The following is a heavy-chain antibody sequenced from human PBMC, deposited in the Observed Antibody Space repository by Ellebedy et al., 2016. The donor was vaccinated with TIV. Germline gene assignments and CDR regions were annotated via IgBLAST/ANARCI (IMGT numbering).Heavy chain of an antibody. J-gene: IGHJ4*02. V-gene: IGHV3-23*01. CDR1: GFTFSSYW. Sequence: GESLKISXAASGFTFSSYWMHWVRQAPGKGLEWVSAISGSGGSTYYADSVKGRFTISRDNSKNTLYLQMNSLRAEDTAVYYCAKDRQWLDWYFDYWGQGTLVTVSS. D-gene: IGHD6-19*01. CDR3: AKDRQWLDWYFDY. CDR2: ISGSGGST.